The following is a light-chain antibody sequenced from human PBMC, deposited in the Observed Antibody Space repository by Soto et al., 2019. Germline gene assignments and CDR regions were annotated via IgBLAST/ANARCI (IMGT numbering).Light chain of an antibody. CDR2: AAS. CDR3: QESYSTPLWT. V-gene: IGKV1-39*01. Sequence: DIQMTQSPSSLSASVGDRVTITCRASQSISRYLHWYQHKPGKAPKLLIYAASSLQSGVPSRCSGGGSGTDFTLTISSLQPEDFATYYCQESYSTPLWTFGQGTKVDIK. CDR1: QSISRY. J-gene: IGKJ1*01.